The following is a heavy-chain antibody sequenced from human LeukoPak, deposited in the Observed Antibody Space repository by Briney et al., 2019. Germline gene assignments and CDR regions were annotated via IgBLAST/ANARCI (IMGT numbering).Heavy chain of an antibody. CDR2: IYYSGST. Sequence: SETLSLTCTVSGGSISSYYWSWIRQPPGKGLEWIGYIYYSGSTNYNSSLKSRVTISLDTSKNQFSLKLSSVTAADTAVYYCARVRNSSGYYFSYWGQGTLVTVSS. CDR3: ARVRNSSGYYFSY. D-gene: IGHD3-22*01. J-gene: IGHJ4*02. CDR1: GGSISSYY. V-gene: IGHV4-59*01.